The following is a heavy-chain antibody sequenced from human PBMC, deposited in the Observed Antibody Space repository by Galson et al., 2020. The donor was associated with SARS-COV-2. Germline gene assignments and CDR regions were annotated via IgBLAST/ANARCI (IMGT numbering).Heavy chain of an antibody. Sequence: GGSLRLSCAASGFTFSDHAMHWARQAPGKGREWVAQIFFDGSEKYYGDSVRGRFTISRDSSKNTVYLQMNNLRVDDTAVYYCARDGQSSRGWAFDYWGQGTLLTVSS. CDR2: IFFDGSEK. J-gene: IGHJ4*02. CDR3: ARDGQSSRGWAFDY. CDR1: GFTFSDHA. V-gene: IGHV3-33*01. D-gene: IGHD6-19*01.